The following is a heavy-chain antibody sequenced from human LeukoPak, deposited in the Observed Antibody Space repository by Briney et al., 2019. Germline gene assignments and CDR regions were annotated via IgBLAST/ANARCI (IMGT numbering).Heavy chain of an antibody. J-gene: IGHJ4*02. CDR1: GVSVSNSNHY. CDR2: IYHSGST. D-gene: IGHD5-12*01. Sequence: SETLSLICTVSGVSVSNSNHYWAWIRQTPGKGLEWIGHIYHSGSTHYSASLKSRVTISVDTSKSQFSLQLTSVTAADTARYFCARRSPDSSAYGNYFDYWGQGILVTASS. CDR3: ARRSPDSSAYGNYFDY. V-gene: IGHV4-39*01.